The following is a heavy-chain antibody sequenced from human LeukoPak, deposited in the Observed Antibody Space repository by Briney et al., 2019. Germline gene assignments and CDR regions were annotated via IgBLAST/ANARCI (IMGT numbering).Heavy chain of an antibody. CDR2: INPNSGGT. V-gene: IGHV1-2*02. CDR3: ARDRSSGWYPFDY. J-gene: IGHJ4*02. Sequence: ASVKVPCKASGYTFTDYYFHWVRQAPGQGLEWMGWINPNSGGTNYAQKFQGRVTMTRDTSISTAYLELSSLRSEDTAVFYCARDRSSGWYPFDYWGQGTLVTVSS. D-gene: IGHD6-19*01. CDR1: GYTFTDYY.